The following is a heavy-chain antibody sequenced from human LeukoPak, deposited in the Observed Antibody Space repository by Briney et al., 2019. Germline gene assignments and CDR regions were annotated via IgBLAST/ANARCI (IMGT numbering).Heavy chain of an antibody. J-gene: IGHJ4*02. CDR1: GFTFSSYG. D-gene: IGHD2-2*01. CDR2: IRYDGSNK. Sequence: PGGSLRLSCAASGFTFSSYGMHWVRQAPGKGLEWVAFIRYDGSNKYYADSVKGRFTISRDNSKNTLYLQMNSLRAEDTAVYYCAKGANISPAASHFDYWGQGTLVTVSS. CDR3: AKGANISPAASHFDY. V-gene: IGHV3-30*02.